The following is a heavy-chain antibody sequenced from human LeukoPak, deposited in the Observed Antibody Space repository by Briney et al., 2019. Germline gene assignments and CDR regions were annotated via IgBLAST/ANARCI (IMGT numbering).Heavy chain of an antibody. Sequence: WASVXVSCKASGYTFASHGMTWVRXAPGQGLEWMGWISAYNGNTNYAQKLQGRVTMTTDTSTSTAYMELRSLISDDTATYYCARGGGSSLPSDYYYYMDVWGKGTTVTVSS. D-gene: IGHD1-26*01. CDR1: GYTFASHG. CDR3: ARGGGSSLPSDYYYYMDV. V-gene: IGHV1-18*01. J-gene: IGHJ6*03. CDR2: ISAYNGNT.